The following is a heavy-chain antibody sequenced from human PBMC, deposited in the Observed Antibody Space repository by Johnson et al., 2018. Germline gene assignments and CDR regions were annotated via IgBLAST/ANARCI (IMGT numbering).Heavy chain of an antibody. V-gene: IGHV3-23*04. CDR1: GFTFSTYA. J-gene: IGHJ6*03. D-gene: IGHD3-10*01. Sequence: VQLVESGGGLVQPGGSXRLSCAASGFTFSTYAMSWVRQTPGKGPEWVAGISGSGGGAKHADSGKGRFTISRDNSKNTLYLHMNSLRVDDTAVYYCGKHRGAYYYYYYMDGWGKGTTVTVSS. CDR2: ISGSGGGA. CDR3: GKHRGAYYYYYYMDG.